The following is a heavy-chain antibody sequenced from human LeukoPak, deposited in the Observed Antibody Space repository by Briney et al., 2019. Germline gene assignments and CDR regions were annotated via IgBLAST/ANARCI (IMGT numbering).Heavy chain of an antibody. J-gene: IGHJ4*02. CDR2: INSDGSST. CDR3: APVGGYGDDGYYDY. CDR1: GLTFSSYW. V-gene: IGHV3-74*01. Sequence: GGSLRLSCAASGLTFSSYWMHWVRQAPGKGLVWVSRINSDGSSTSYADSVKGRFTISRDNAKNTLYLQMNSLRAEDTAVYYCAPVGGYGDDGYYDYWGQGTLVTVSS. D-gene: IGHD4-17*01.